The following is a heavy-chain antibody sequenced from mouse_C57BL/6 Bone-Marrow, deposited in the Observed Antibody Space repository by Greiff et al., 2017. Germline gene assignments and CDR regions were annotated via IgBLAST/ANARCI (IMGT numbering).Heavy chain of an antibody. CDR3: ARDDPDYFDD. CDR1: GFTFSSYA. J-gene: IGHJ2*01. CDR2: ISDGGSYT. V-gene: IGHV5-4*01. Sequence: VLLVESGGGLVKPGGSLKLSCAASGFTFSSYAMSWVRQTPEKRLEWVATISDGGSYTYYPDNVKGRFPISRDNAKNNLYLQMSHLKSEDTAMYYCARDDPDYFDDGGQGTALTVSA.